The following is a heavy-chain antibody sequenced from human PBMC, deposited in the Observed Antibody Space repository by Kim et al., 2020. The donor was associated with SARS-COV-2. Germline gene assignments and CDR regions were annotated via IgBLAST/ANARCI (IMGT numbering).Heavy chain of an antibody. D-gene: IGHD3-3*01. CDR2: ISAYNGNT. J-gene: IGHJ4*02. V-gene: IGHV1-18*04. Sequence: ASVKVSCKASGYTFTSYGISWVRQAPGQGLEWMGWISAYNGNTNYAQKLQGRVTMTTDTSTSTAYMELRSLRSDDTAVYYCARDLGSRWSSLRFLEWPHMWGQGTLVTVSS. CDR3: ARDLGSRWSSLRFLEWPHM. CDR1: GYTFTSYG.